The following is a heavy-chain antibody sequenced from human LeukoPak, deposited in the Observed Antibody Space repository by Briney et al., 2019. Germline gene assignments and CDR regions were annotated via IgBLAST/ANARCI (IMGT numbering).Heavy chain of an antibody. CDR1: GFAFSSYT. CDR3: ASEFHSGHMGRDAFEI. Sequence: PGGSLRLSCAAPGFAFSSYTMHWVRQAPGKGLDWVALISYDEDNKFYTDSVKGRFTISRDNPKNTLYLQMDSLRTEDTAVYYCASEFHSGHMGRDAFEIWGQGTMVTVSS. J-gene: IGHJ3*02. V-gene: IGHV3-30-3*01. CDR2: ISYDEDNK. D-gene: IGHD5-12*01.